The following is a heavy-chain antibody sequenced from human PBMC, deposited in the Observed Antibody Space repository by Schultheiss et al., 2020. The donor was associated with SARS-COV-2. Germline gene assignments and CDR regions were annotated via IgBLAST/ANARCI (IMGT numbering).Heavy chain of an antibody. J-gene: IGHJ4*02. CDR1: GFTFSSYW. V-gene: IGHV3-74*01. CDR3: ARALIAAAGPSFDY. Sequence: GGSLRLSCAASGFTFSSYWMHWVRQAPGKGLVWVSRINSDGSSTSYADSVKGRFTISRDNTKNTLYLQMNSLRAEDTAVYYCARALIAAAGPSFDYWGQGTLVTVSS. D-gene: IGHD6-13*01. CDR2: INSDGSST.